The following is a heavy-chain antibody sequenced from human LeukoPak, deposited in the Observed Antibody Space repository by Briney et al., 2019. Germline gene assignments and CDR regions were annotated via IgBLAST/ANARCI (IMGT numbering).Heavy chain of an antibody. V-gene: IGHV3-23*01. Sequence: GGSLRLSCAASGFTFDDYAMHWVRQAPGKGLEWVSAISGSGGSTYYADSVKGRFTISRDNSKNTLYLQMNSLRAEDTAVYYCAKGGVRGFDYWGQGTLVTVSS. D-gene: IGHD3-10*02. CDR3: AKGGVRGFDY. J-gene: IGHJ4*02. CDR1: GFTFDDYA. CDR2: ISGSGGST.